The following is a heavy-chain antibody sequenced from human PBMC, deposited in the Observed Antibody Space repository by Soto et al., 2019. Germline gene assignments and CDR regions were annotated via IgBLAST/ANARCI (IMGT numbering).Heavy chain of an antibody. V-gene: IGHV4-59*01. CDR2: IYYSGST. Sequence: SETLSLTCTVSGGSISSYYWSWIRQPPGKGLEWIGYIYYSGSTNYNPSLKSRVTISVDTSKNQFSLKLSSVTAADTAVYYCARGYYDSSGYLYYYYYYGMDVWGQGTTVTVSS. J-gene: IGHJ6*02. CDR3: ARGYYDSSGYLYYYYYYGMDV. CDR1: GGSISSYY. D-gene: IGHD3-22*01.